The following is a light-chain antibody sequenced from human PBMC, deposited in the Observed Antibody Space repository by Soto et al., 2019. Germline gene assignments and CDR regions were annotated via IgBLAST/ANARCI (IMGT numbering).Light chain of an antibody. CDR3: QLYGTSRT. Sequence: ETVLTQSPGTLSLSPGERATLSCRASQSLGSDYLAWYQQKPGQAPRLLIYSVSSRATDIPDMFSGSGSGTDFTLTISRLEQEDFAMYYCQLYGTSRTFGQGTKVEI. CDR1: QSLGSDY. V-gene: IGKV3-20*01. CDR2: SVS. J-gene: IGKJ1*01.